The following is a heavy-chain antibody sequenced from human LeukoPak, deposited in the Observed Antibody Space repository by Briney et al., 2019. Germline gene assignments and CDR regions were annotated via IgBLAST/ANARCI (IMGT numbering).Heavy chain of an antibody. V-gene: IGHV4-59*08. CDR2: IYYSGST. J-gene: IGHJ3*02. D-gene: IGHD2-15*01. CDR3: ARRGEAYCSGGSCYSEKHAFDI. CDR1: GGSISSYY. Sequence: SETLSLTCTVSGGSISSYYWSWIRQPPGKGLEWIGYIYYSGSTNYNPSLKSRVTISVDMSKNQFSLKLSSVTAADTAVYYCARRGEAYCSGGSCYSEKHAFDIWGQGTMVTVSS.